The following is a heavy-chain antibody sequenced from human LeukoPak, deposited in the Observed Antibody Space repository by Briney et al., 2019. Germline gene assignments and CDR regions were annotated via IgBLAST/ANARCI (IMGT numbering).Heavy chain of an antibody. Sequence: ASVKVSCKASGYTFTGYYMHWVRQAPGQGLAWMGWINPNSGGTNYAQKFQGRVTMTRDTSIGTAYMELSRRRSDDTALYCCASVLIAATKYYYYGMDVWGQGTTVTVSS. J-gene: IGHJ6*02. V-gene: IGHV1-2*02. CDR3: ASVLIAATKYYYYGMDV. D-gene: IGHD6-6*01. CDR2: INPNSGGT. CDR1: GYTFTGYY.